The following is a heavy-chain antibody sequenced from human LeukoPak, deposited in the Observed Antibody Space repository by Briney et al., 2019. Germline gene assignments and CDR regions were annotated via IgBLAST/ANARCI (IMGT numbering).Heavy chain of an antibody. D-gene: IGHD3-10*01. V-gene: IGHV4-39*01. CDR2: IYYSGST. Sequence: PSETLSLTCTVSSGSISSSSYYWGWIRQPPGKGLEWIGSIYYSGSTYYNPSLKSRVTISVDTSKNQFSPKLSSVTAADTAMYYCARQYYGSGTYYNFQLSGQGTLVTVSS. CDR3: ARQYYGSGTYYNFQL. J-gene: IGHJ1*01. CDR1: SGSISSSSYY.